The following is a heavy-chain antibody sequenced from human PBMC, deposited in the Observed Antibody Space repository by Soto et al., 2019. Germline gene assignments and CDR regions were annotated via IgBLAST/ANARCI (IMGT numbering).Heavy chain of an antibody. CDR3: ARRGYGMDV. CDR2: ISYDGSNK. J-gene: IGHJ6*01. V-gene: IGHV3-30-3*01. Sequence: QVQLVESGGGVVQPGRSLRLSCAASGFTFSSYAMHWVRQAPGKGLEWVAVISYDGSNKYYEDSVKGRFTIASDNSKNTLYLQMNSLRAEDTAVYYCARRGYGMDVWGQGTTVTVSS. CDR1: GFTFSSYA.